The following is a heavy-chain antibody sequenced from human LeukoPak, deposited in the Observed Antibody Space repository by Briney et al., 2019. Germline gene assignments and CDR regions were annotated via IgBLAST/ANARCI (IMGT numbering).Heavy chain of an antibody. J-gene: IGHJ4*02. Sequence: SETLSLTCTVSGGSVSGDGYYWSWIRQSPGKGLESIGYIFYSGSTNYNPSLKSRVTISVDTSNNQFSLKLSSVTAADTAVYYCARGVTYSFWGQGTLVTVSS. D-gene: IGHD2-21*01. V-gene: IGHV4-61*08. CDR1: GGSVSGDGYY. CDR3: ARGVTYSF. CDR2: IFYSGST.